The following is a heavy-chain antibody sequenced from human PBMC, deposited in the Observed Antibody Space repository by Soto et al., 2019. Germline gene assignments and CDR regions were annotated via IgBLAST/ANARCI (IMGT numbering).Heavy chain of an antibody. CDR2: SDPSDSYT. J-gene: IGHJ6*02. CDR1: GYSFTSYW. Sequence: GEALKIACKGSGYSFTSYWTSWVRQMPGKGQEWMGRSDPSDSYTNYSPSFQGHITISADKSVSTVCLQWSSLTASDTAMYYCASDYDFWSGYLGVWGQGTTVTVSS. D-gene: IGHD3-3*01. V-gene: IGHV5-10-1*01. CDR3: ASDYDFWSGYLGV.